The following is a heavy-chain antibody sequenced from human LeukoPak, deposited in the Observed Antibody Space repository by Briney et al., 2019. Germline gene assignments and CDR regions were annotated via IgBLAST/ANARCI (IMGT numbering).Heavy chain of an antibody. CDR1: GASVSSNY. CDR2: ISISDGT. Sequence: SETLSLTCTVSGASVSSNYWSWIRQSAAKGLEWIGRISISDGTNYSPSLKSRVSMSVDASKNQFSLILTSATAADAAVYYCARLRRSGNAWYADDSWGQGILVTVSS. J-gene: IGHJ4*02. D-gene: IGHD6-19*01. CDR3: ARLRRSGNAWYADDS. V-gene: IGHV4-4*07.